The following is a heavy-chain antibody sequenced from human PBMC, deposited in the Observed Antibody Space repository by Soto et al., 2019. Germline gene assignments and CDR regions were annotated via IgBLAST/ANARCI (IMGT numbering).Heavy chain of an antibody. J-gene: IGHJ4*02. CDR2: IYYSGST. Sequence: QVQLQESGPGLVKPSQTLSLTCTVSGGSISSGGYYWSWIRQHPGKGLEWIGYIYYSGSTYYNPSVTRRVIISVVTSKNQFSVKLSAVTAADTAVYYCARADLNYGRPPDYWGQGTLVTVSS. CDR1: GGSISSGGYY. D-gene: IGHD3-10*01. CDR3: ARADLNYGRPPDY. V-gene: IGHV4-31*03.